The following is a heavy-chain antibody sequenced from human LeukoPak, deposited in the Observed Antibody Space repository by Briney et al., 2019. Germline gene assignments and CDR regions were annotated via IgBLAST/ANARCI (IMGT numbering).Heavy chain of an antibody. Sequence: GGSLRLSCAASGFTFSNAWMSWVRQAPGKGLEWVGRIKSKTDGGTTDYAAPVKGRFTISRDDSKNTLYLQMNSLRAEDTAVYYCAKGAARQDYYYGMDVWAKGPRSPSP. CDR1: GFTFSNAW. D-gene: IGHD6-6*01. CDR3: AKGAARQDYYYGMDV. CDR2: IKSKTDGGTT. V-gene: IGHV3-15*01. J-gene: IGHJ6*02.